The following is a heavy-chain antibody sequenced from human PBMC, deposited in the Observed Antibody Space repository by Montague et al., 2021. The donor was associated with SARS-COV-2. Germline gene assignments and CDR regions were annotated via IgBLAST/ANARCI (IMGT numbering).Heavy chain of an antibody. D-gene: IGHD3-10*01. CDR1: GFSLSTSGVG. CDR3: AHRSLELLWFGWGY. CDR2: IYWDDDK. V-gene: IGHV2-5*02. J-gene: IGHJ4*02. Sequence: LALVKPTQTLTLTCTFSGFSLSTSGVGVGWIRQPPGKALEWLALIYWDDDKRYSPSLKSRLTITKDTSKNQVVLTMTNMDPVDTATYYCAHRSLELLWFGWGYWGQGTLVTVSS.